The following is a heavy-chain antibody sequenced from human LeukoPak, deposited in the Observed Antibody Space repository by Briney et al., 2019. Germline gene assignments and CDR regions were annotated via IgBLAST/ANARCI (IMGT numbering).Heavy chain of an antibody. V-gene: IGHV3-21*01. D-gene: IGHD3-9*01. J-gene: IGHJ4*02. CDR2: IRSSSSYI. Sequence: GGSLRLSCAASGFTFSSYSMNWVRQAPGKGLEWVSSIRSSSSYIYYADSVKGRFTISRDNAKNSLYLQMNSLRAEDTAVYYCARVSYDVLTGYSYIDYWGQGTLVTVSS. CDR3: ARVSYDVLTGYSYIDY. CDR1: GFTFSSYS.